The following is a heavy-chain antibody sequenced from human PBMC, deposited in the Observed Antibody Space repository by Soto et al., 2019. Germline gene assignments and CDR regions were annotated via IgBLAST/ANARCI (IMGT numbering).Heavy chain of an antibody. Sequence: LGESLKISCKISGYSFSNYWLAWVRQMPGKGLELMGLIYPADSDTRYSTSFQGQVTISADKSITTAYLHWSNLKASDTAMYYCARSWNDFGTYGAFDYWGRGTRVTVSS. D-gene: IGHD4-4*01. CDR2: IYPADSDT. V-gene: IGHV5-51*01. CDR1: GYSFSNYW. J-gene: IGHJ4*02. CDR3: ARSWNDFGTYGAFDY.